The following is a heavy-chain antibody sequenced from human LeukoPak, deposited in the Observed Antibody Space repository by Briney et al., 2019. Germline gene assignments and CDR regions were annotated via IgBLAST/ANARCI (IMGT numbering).Heavy chain of an antibody. V-gene: IGHV4-59*01. CDR2: IYYSVRT. CDR1: GGSISSYY. D-gene: IGHD5-24*01. Sequence: SETLSLTCTVCGGSISSYYWSWIRQPPGKGLEWIGYIYYSVRTNYNPSLKSRVTISVDMPNNQFSLKMSSVTAADTAVYYCARTGDGYNYYNYYYMDVWGKGTTVTVTS. CDR3: ARTGDGYNYYNYYYMDV. J-gene: IGHJ6*03.